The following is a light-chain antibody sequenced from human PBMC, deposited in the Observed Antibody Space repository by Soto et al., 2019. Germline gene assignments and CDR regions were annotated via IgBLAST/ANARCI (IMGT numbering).Light chain of an antibody. V-gene: IGKV3-15*01. Sequence: IVLIQSPATLSVSPVERATLSCRASQNISNYLIWYQQTPGQAPRLLIYGASSRATGIPARFSGSGSGTEFTLTITSLQSEDFAVYYCQQYNSWPRTFGQGTKVDIK. CDR1: QNISNY. CDR3: QQYNSWPRT. J-gene: IGKJ1*01. CDR2: GAS.